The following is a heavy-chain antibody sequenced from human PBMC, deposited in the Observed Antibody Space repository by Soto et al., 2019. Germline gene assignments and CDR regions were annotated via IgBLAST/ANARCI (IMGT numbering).Heavy chain of an antibody. CDR2: IYYSGST. D-gene: IGHD1-26*01. V-gene: IGHV4-59*12. Sequence: SETLSLTCTVSGGSISSYYWSWIRQPPGKGLEWIGYIYYSGSTNYNPSLKSRVTISVDTSKNQFSLKLSSVTAADTAVYYCAREGGIVGATAADYWGQVTLVSVS. CDR1: GGSISSYY. J-gene: IGHJ4*02. CDR3: AREGGIVGATAADY.